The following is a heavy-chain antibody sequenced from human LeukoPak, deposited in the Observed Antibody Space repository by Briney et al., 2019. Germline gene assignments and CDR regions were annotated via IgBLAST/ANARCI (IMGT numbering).Heavy chain of an antibody. CDR2: ISSSSGNI. V-gene: IGHV3-48*01. D-gene: IGHD3-16*01. CDR1: GFTFSSYS. J-gene: IGHJ4*02. CDR3: AREGATSIYFDY. Sequence: PGGSLRLSCAASGFTFSSYSMNWVRQAPGKGLEWVSYISSSSGNIYYADSVKGRFTISRDNAKTSLYLQMNSLRTEDTALYYCAREGATSIYFDYWGQGTLVTVSS.